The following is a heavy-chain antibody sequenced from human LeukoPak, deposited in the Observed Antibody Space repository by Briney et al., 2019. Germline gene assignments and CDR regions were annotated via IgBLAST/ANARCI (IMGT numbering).Heavy chain of an antibody. D-gene: IGHD5-24*01. CDR2: IYNSGST. Sequence: SETLSLTCTVSGGSTSIYYWSWIRQPPGKGLEWLGYIYNSGSTYYNPSLKSRVTISVDTSKNQFSLRLTSMTAADAAVYYCVRDRELTYWGQGTLVTVSS. V-gene: IGHV4-59*01. CDR1: GGSTSIYY. CDR3: VRDRELTY. J-gene: IGHJ4*02.